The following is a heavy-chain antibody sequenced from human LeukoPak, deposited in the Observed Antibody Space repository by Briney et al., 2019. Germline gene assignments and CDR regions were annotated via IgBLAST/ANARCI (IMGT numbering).Heavy chain of an antibody. CDR3: ARDGTPTYYYDSSGYYDC. V-gene: IGHV1-2*02. J-gene: IGHJ4*02. Sequence: ASLWVSSKASGYTFTVYYMHSVRDAPGQGVERMGCINPKSGGTNYAQKFQGRVTMTRDTSISTAYMELSRLRSDDTAVYYCARDGTPTYYYDSSGYYDCWGQGTLVTVSS. CDR1: GYTFTVYY. D-gene: IGHD3-22*01. CDR2: INPKSGGT.